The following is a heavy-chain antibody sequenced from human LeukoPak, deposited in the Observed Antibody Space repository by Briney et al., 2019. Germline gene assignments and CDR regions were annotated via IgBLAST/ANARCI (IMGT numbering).Heavy chain of an antibody. D-gene: IGHD2-2*01. Sequence: PSQTLSLTCTVSGGSISSGGYYWSWIRQHPGKGLEWIGYIYYSGSTYYNPSLKSRVTISVDTSKNQFSLKLSSVTAADTAVYYCARVGGGNVVVPAAMYYYYGMDVWGQGTTVTVSS. V-gene: IGHV4-31*03. J-gene: IGHJ6*02. CDR1: GGSISSGGYY. CDR3: ARVGGGNVVVPAAMYYYYGMDV. CDR2: IYYSGST.